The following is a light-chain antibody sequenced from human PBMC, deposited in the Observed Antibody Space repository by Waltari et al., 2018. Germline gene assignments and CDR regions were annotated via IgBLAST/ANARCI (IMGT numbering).Light chain of an antibody. CDR3: CTYVGRTTFHVT. V-gene: IGLV2-23*02. J-gene: IGLJ2*01. Sequence: QSALTQPASVSGSPGQSITISCTGTISDVGTYNLVSWYQQHPRKAPKLIIYEDNKRPSGVSDRLSGSKSGNTASLTISGLQAEDEADYYCCTYVGRTTFHVTFGGGTKLTVL. CDR2: EDN. CDR1: ISDVGTYNL.